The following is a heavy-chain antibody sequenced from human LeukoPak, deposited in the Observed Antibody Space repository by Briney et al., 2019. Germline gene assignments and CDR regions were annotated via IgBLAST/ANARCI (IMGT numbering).Heavy chain of an antibody. CDR3: ARRMNSSGCCRDAFDI. CDR1: GGTFSSYA. Sequence: SVKVSCKASGGTFSSYAISWVRQAPGQGLEWMGRIIPIFGTANYARKFQGRVTITADKSTSTAYMELSSLRSEDTAVYYCARRMNSSGCCRDAFDIWGQGTMVTVSS. V-gene: IGHV1-69*06. J-gene: IGHJ3*02. CDR2: IIPIFGTA. D-gene: IGHD6-19*01.